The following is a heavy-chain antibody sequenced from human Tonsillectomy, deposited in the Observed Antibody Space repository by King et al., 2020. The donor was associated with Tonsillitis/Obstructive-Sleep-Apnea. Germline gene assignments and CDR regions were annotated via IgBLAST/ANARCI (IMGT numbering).Heavy chain of an antibody. V-gene: IGHV5-10-1*03. CDR1: GYSFTSYW. CDR3: AARLGIVGATGY. Sequence: DVQLVESGAEVKKPGGSLRISCTGSGYSFTSYWISWVRQMPGKGLEWMGRIDPSDSYTNYSPSFQGHVTISADKSISTAYLQWSSLKASDTAMYYCAARLGIVGATGYWGQGTLVTVSS. J-gene: IGHJ4*02. CDR2: IDPSDSYT. D-gene: IGHD1-26*01.